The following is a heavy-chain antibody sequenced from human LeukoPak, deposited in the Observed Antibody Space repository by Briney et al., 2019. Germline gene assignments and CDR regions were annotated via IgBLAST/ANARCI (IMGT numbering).Heavy chain of an antibody. CDR2: INRDGSGQ. D-gene: IGHD1-26*01. CDR3: SKGGGGML. CDR1: GFNFNRQW. J-gene: IGHJ4*02. V-gene: IGHV3-7*01. Sequence: GGSLRLSCSASGFNFNRQWMTWVRQAPGKGLEWVANINRDGSGQYYVDSVRGRFTISRDNAKNSVYLQMNSLRVEDTAVYYCSKGGGGMLGGQGALVIVSS.